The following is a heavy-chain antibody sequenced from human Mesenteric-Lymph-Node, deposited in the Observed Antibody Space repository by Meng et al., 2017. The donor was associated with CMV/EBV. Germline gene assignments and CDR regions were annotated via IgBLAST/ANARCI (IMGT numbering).Heavy chain of an antibody. D-gene: IGHD2-15*01. CDR2: INAGNGNT. CDR1: GYTFTSYA. V-gene: IGHV1-3*01. Sequence: SCKASGYTFTSYAMHWVRQAPGQRLEWMGWINAGNGNTKYSQKFQGRVTITRDTSASTAYMELSSLRSEGTAVYYCAIEGGTSSGLDYWGQGTLVTVSS. J-gene: IGHJ4*02. CDR3: AIEGGTSSGLDY.